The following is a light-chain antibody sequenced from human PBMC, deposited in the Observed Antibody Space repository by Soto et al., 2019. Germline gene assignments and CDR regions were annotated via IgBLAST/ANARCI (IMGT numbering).Light chain of an antibody. Sequence: EIVMTQSPATLSVSPGETATLSCRASQSVRSDYFAWYQQKPGQAPRVIIFGVSTRATGVPDRFSGSGSGTDFTLTISRLEPEDFALYYCQQYGNSPLTFGGGTKVDIK. V-gene: IGKV3-20*01. J-gene: IGKJ4*01. CDR2: GVS. CDR3: QQYGNSPLT. CDR1: QSVRSDY.